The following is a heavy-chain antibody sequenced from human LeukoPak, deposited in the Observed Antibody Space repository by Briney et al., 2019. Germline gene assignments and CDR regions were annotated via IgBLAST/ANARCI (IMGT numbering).Heavy chain of an antibody. D-gene: IGHD2-2*01. CDR1: GFTFSSYA. Sequence: GSLRLPCAASGFTFSSYAMSWVRQAPGKGLEWVSAISGSGGSTYYADSVKGRFTISRDNSKNTLYLQMNSLRAEDTAVYYCYTGYCSSTSCYAHAFDIWGQGTMVTVSS. J-gene: IGHJ3*02. V-gene: IGHV3-23*01. CDR2: ISGSGGST. CDR3: YTGYCSSTSCYAHAFDI.